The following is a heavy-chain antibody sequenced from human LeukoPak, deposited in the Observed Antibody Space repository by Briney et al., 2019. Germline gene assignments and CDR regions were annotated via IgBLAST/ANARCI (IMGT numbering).Heavy chain of an antibody. Sequence: GASVKVSCKASGYTFTSYGINWVRQAPGQGLEWMGWISAYNSNTHYAQKLQGRVTMTTDTSTSTAYMEVRSLRSDDTAVYYCARVYYYYYYMDVWGKGTTVTVSS. J-gene: IGHJ6*03. CDR1: GYTFTSYG. CDR3: ARVYYYYYYMDV. V-gene: IGHV1-18*01. CDR2: ISAYNSNT.